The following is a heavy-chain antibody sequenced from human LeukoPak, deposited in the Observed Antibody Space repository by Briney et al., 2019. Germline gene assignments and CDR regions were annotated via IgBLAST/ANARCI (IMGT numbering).Heavy chain of an antibody. V-gene: IGHV3-74*01. CDR3: ARDRGVFSGSYPLYSFDY. J-gene: IGHJ4*02. Sequence: GGSLRLSCAASGNYWMHWVRQVPGKGLVWVSHINSDGSWTSYADSVKGRFTISKDNAKNTVYLQMNSLRAEDTAVYYCARDRGVFSGSYPLYSFDYWGQGTLVTVSS. CDR2: INSDGSWT. CDR1: GNYW. D-gene: IGHD1-26*01.